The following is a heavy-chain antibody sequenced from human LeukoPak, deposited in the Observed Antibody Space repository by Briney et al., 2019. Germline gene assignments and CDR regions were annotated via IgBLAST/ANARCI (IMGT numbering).Heavy chain of an antibody. CDR2: IYTSGST. CDR1: GGSISSYY. D-gene: IGHD5-18*01. CDR3: ARGEYSYGLYYFDY. Sequence: SETLSLTCTVSGGSISSYYWSWIRQPAGKGLEWIGRIYTSGSTNYNPSLKSRVTISVDRSKNQFSLKLSSVTAADTAVYYCARGEYSYGLYYFDYWGQGTLVTVSS. V-gene: IGHV4-4*07. J-gene: IGHJ4*02.